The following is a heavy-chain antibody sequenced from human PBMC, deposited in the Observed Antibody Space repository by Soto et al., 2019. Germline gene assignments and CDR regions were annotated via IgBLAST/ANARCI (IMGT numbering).Heavy chain of an antibody. D-gene: IGHD1-26*01. Sequence: GQLLESGGGMVQPGGSLRLSCAASGFTFSSFAMNWVRLPPGRGLGWVAAVTSRASSTHYADSVKGRFTISRDNSKNTLYLQMNSLRADDTAVYYCAKGGAVLLDPFDVWGQGTMVTVSS. CDR2: VTSRASST. CDR3: AKGGAVLLDPFDV. J-gene: IGHJ3*01. CDR1: GFTFSSFA. V-gene: IGHV3-23*01.